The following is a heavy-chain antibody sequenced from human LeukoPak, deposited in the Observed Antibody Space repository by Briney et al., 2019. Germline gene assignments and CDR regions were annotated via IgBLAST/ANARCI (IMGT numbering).Heavy chain of an antibody. CDR3: ALDNYYGLGSYSDNWFDP. CDR2: IYWDDDK. Sequence: ESGPTLVKPTQPLTLTCTFSGFSLSTSGVGVGWIRQPPGKALEWLALIYWDDDKRYSPSLKRRLTITKDTSKNQVVLTMTNVDPVDTATYYCALDNYYGLGSYSDNWFDPWGQGTLVTVSS. D-gene: IGHD3-10*01. J-gene: IGHJ5*02. CDR1: GFSLSTSGVG. V-gene: IGHV2-5*02.